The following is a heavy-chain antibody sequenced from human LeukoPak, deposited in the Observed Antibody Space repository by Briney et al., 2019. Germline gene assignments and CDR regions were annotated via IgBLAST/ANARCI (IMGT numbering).Heavy chain of an antibody. CDR3: AREHIVVVTATTDY. V-gene: IGHV3-23*01. CDR2: ISGSGCST. J-gene: IGHJ4*02. CDR1: GFTFSPFA. D-gene: IGHD2-21*02. Sequence: GGSLRLSCVASGFTFSPFAMNWVRPAPGKGLEGVAAISGSGCSTYYPDSVKGRFTIPRDNSKNTLYLQMNSLRAEDTAVYYCAREHIVVVTATTDYGGQGTLVTVSS.